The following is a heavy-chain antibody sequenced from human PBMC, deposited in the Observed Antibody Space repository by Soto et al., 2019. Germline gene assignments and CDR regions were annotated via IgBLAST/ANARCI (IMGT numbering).Heavy chain of an antibody. CDR2: IYYDGSNK. CDR1: GFTFSSYG. V-gene: IGHV3-33*01. J-gene: IGHJ4*02. Sequence: QVQLVESGGGVVQPGRSLRLSCAVSGFTFSSYGMNWVRQAPGKGLEWVAAIYYDGSNKYYADSVRGRFTISRDNFKNAPWQHMNSLRAEDTAVYYCARDSKDDSSGYYAGYDYWGQGTLVTVSS. CDR3: ARDSKDDSSGYYAGYDY. D-gene: IGHD3-22*01.